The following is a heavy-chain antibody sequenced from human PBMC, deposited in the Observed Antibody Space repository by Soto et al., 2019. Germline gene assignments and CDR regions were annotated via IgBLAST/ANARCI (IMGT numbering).Heavy chain of an antibody. J-gene: IGHJ6*02. D-gene: IGHD5-18*01. CDR1: GGTFSSYA. CDR3: ARARDTAMGPEKNYYYYGMDV. CDR2: IIPIFGTA. V-gene: IGHV1-69*13. Sequence: GASVKVSCKASGGTFSSYAISWVRQAPGQGLEWMGGIIPIFGTANYAQKFQGRVTITADESTSTAYMELSSLRSEDTAVYYCARARDTAMGPEKNYYYYGMDVWGQGTTVTVSS.